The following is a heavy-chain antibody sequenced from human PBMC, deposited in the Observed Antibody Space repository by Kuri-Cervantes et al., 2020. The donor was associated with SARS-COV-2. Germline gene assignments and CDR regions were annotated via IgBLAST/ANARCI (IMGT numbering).Heavy chain of an antibody. Sequence: SLKISCAASGFTFDDYAMHWVRQAPGKGLEWVSGISWNSGSIGYADSVKGRFTISRDNAKNSLYLQMNSLRAEDTAVYYCARALLGYCSSTSCYFHYFDYWGQGTLVTVSS. J-gene: IGHJ4*02. CDR1: GFTFDDYA. D-gene: IGHD2-2*01. CDR3: ARALLGYCSSTSCYFHYFDY. CDR2: ISWNSGSI. V-gene: IGHV3-9*01.